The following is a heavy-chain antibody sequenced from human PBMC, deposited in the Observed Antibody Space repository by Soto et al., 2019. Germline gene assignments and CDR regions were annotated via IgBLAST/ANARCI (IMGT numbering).Heavy chain of an antibody. Sequence: QVQLVQSGAEVKKPGSSVKVSCKASGGTFSSYAISWVRQAPGQGLEWMGGIIPIFGTANYAQKFQGRVTITADESTSTAYMELSSLRSEDTAVYYCARDTVVVVAATRSWFDPLGQGTLVTVSS. CDR3: ARDTVVVVAATRSWFDP. CDR1: GGTFSSYA. D-gene: IGHD2-15*01. V-gene: IGHV1-69*01. CDR2: IIPIFGTA. J-gene: IGHJ5*02.